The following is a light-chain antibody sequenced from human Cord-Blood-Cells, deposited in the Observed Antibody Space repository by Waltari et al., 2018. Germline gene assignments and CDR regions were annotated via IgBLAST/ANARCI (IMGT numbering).Light chain of an antibody. Sequence: DIVMTQSPDSLAVSLGERATINCKSSQSVLYSSNNKNYLAWYQQKTGQPPKLLIYWASTRESGVPDRFSGSGSGTDFTLTISSLQAEDVAVYYCQQYYSTPPWTFDQGTKVEIK. CDR3: QQYYSTPPWT. CDR1: QSVLYSSNNKNY. V-gene: IGKV4-1*01. J-gene: IGKJ1*01. CDR2: WAS.